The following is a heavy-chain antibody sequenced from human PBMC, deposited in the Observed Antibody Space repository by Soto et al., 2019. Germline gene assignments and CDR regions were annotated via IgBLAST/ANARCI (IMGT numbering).Heavy chain of an antibody. CDR3: ARERGRLAGRYYYGMDV. CDR1: GLTVGSNY. CDR2: IYSGGST. Sequence: GGSLEFSVEASGLTVGSNYWTGSPRAPGKGLEGVSVIYSGGSTYSADSVKGRFTISRHNSKNTLYLQMNSLRAEDPAVYYCARERGRLAGRYYYGMDVWGQGTTVTVSS. V-gene: IGHV3-53*04. D-gene: IGHD6-25*01. J-gene: IGHJ6*02.